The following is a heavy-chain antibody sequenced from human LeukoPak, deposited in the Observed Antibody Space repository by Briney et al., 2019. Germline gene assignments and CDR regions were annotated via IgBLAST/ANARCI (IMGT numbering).Heavy chain of an antibody. CDR2: ISAYNGNT. CDR1: GYTFTSYG. CDR3: ARAGTYDFWSGYLRGHFDY. Sequence: ASVTVSCKASGYTFTSYGISWVRQAPGQGLEWMGWISAYNGNTNYAQKLQGRVTMTTDTSTSTAYMELRSLRSDGTAVYYCARAGTYDFWSGYLRGHFDYWGQGTLVTVSS. D-gene: IGHD3-3*01. J-gene: IGHJ4*02. V-gene: IGHV1-18*01.